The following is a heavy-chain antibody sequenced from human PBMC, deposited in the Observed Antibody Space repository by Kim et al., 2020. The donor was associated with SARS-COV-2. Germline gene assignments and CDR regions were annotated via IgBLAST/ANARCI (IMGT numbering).Heavy chain of an antibody. Sequence: GGSLRLSCDASGFTFSNYAMTWVRQAPGKGLEWVSAIGGSVNNTYYADSVKGRLTISRDNSKNTIYLQMNSLRAEDTAVYYCARYLTGYYLDYWGQGTLV. CDR2: IGGSVNNT. V-gene: IGHV3-23*01. J-gene: IGHJ4*02. CDR1: GFTFSNYA. CDR3: ARYLTGYYLDY. D-gene: IGHD3-9*01.